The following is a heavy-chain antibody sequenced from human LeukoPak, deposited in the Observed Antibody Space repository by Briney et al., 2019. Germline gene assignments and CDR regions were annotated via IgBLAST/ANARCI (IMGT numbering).Heavy chain of an antibody. D-gene: IGHD2-21*01. CDR2: MNPNSGNT. J-gene: IGHJ6*02. V-gene: IGHV1-8*01. CDR3: ARHKLDGDSRYYYYYGMDA. CDR1: GYTSTSYD. Sequence: ASVKVSCKASGYTSTSYDINWVRQATGQGLEWMGWMNPNSGNTGYAQKFQGRVTMTRNTSISTAYMELSSLRSEDTAVYYCARHKLDGDSRYYYYYGMDAWGQGTTVTVSS.